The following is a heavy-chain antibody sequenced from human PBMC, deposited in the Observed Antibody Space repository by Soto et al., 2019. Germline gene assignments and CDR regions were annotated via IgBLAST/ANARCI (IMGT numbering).Heavy chain of an antibody. Sequence: GSGPTLVNPTQTLTLTCTFSGFSLSTNGVGVGWIRQPPGKALEWLALIYWDNDERYSPSLKSRLIITKDTSNNQVVLTMTNMDPVDTATYFCAHRRVGYGDPDYYFEYWGQGILVTVSS. CDR1: GFSLSTNGVG. CDR3: AHRRVGYGDPDYYFEY. CDR2: IYWDNDE. J-gene: IGHJ4*02. V-gene: IGHV2-5*02. D-gene: IGHD4-17*01.